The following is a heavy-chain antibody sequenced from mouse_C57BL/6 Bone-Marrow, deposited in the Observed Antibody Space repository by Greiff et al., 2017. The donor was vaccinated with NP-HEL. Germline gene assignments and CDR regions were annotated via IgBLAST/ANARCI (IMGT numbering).Heavy chain of an antibody. Sequence: EVMLVESGGGLVQPGGSLSLSCAASGFTFTDYYMNWVRQPPGKALEWLGFIRNKANGYTTEYNASVKGLFTTSRANSQSIIYLQMHALRAEDSAAYFCARSIYYGNGNDPFCAMDYWGQGTSVTVSS. V-gene: IGHV7-3*01. J-gene: IGHJ4*01. CDR3: ARSIYYGNGNDPFCAMDY. CDR1: GFTFTDYY. CDR2: IRNKANGYTT. D-gene: IGHD2-1*01.